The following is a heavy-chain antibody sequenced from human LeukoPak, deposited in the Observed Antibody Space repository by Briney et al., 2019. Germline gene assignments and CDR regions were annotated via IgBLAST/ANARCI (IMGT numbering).Heavy chain of an antibody. Sequence: GGSLRLSCAASGFTFSDYYMSWIRQAPGKGLEWVSYISSSSSYTNYADSVKGRFTISRDNAKNSLYLQMNSLRAEDTAVYYCARDQEYCSGGSCYSAHYYYYGMDVWGKGTTVTVSS. CDR2: ISSSSSYT. V-gene: IGHV3-11*06. CDR1: GFTFSDYY. CDR3: ARDQEYCSGGSCYSAHYYYYGMDV. D-gene: IGHD2-15*01. J-gene: IGHJ6*04.